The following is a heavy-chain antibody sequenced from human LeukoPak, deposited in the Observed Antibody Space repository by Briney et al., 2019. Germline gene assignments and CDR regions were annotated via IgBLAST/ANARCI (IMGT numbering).Heavy chain of an antibody. Sequence: PGGSLRLSCAASGFTFSSYWMHWVRQAPGKGLVWVSRVKSDGSSTNYADSVKGRFTVSRDNAKNTLILQMNSLRAEDTAVYYCARGGSPPEALGDTFDVWGHGTLVTVSS. D-gene: IGHD1-26*01. J-gene: IGHJ3*01. V-gene: IGHV3-74*01. CDR3: ARGGSPPEALGDTFDV. CDR1: GFTFSSYW. CDR2: VKSDGSST.